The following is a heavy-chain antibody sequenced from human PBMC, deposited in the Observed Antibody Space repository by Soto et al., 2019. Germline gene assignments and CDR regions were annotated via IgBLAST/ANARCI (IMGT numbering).Heavy chain of an antibody. J-gene: IGHJ4*02. Sequence: SETMSLTCAVYGGSLSGYYWSWIRQPPGKGLEWIGEINHSGSTNYNPSLKSRVTISVDTSKNQFSLKLSSVTAADTAVYYCAREVRGANLSRYFDYWGQGTLVTVS. V-gene: IGHV4-34*01. CDR3: AREVRGANLSRYFDY. CDR1: GGSLSGYY. D-gene: IGHD3-10*01. CDR2: INHSGST.